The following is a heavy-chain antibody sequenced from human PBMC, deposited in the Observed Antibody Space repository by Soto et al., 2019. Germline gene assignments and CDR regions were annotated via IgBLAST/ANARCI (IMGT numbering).Heavy chain of an antibody. CDR3: AAADCGGDCYRYYYYGMDV. CDR2: IVVGSGNT. J-gene: IGHJ6*02. Sequence: SVKVSCKASGFTFTSSAVQWVRQARGQRLEWIGWIVVGSGNTNYAQKFQERVTITRDMSTSTAYMELSSLRSEDTAVYYCAAADCGGDCYRYYYYGMDVWGQGTTVTVSS. CDR1: GFTFTSSA. V-gene: IGHV1-58*01. D-gene: IGHD2-21*02.